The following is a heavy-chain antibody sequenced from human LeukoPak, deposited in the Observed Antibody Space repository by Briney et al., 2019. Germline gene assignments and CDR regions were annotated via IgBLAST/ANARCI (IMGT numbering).Heavy chain of an antibody. J-gene: IGHJ4*02. CDR3: AREGYYDSSGYYPRFDY. V-gene: IGHV4-39*02. CDR1: GGSISSGYYY. CDR2: IYYSGIT. Sequence: PSETLSLTCTVSGGSISSGYYYWAWIRQPPGKGLEWIGSIYYSGITYYNPSFKSPVTISIDTAKNQFSLRVTSVTAADTAVYYCAREGYYDSSGYYPRFDYWGQGTLVTVSS. D-gene: IGHD3-22*01.